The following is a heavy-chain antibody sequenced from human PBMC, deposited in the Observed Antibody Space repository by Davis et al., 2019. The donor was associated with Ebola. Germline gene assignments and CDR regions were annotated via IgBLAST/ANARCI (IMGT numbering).Heavy chain of an antibody. V-gene: IGHV3-73*01. CDR1: GSTFSGSA. J-gene: IGHJ4*02. CDR3: TTSLPYGDYADY. Sequence: PGGSLRPSCPASGSTFSGSAMHRVRQASGKGLEWVGRIRSKANSYATAYAASVKGRFTISRDDSKNTAYLQMNSLKTEDTAVYYCTTSLPYGDYADYWGQGTLVTVSS. D-gene: IGHD4-17*01. CDR2: IRSKANSYAT.